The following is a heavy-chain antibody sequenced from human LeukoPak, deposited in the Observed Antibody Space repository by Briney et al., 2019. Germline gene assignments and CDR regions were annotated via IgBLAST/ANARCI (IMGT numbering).Heavy chain of an antibody. J-gene: IGHJ4*02. CDR2: ISGSGDNT. CDR3: AKMKGHPLPKYYMDV. V-gene: IGHV3-23*01. CDR1: GFTFSGFA. Sequence: GGSLRLSCAASGFTFSGFAMSWVCRTPGKGLEWVSGISGSGDNTLYADSVKGRFTISRDNSKNTLCLEMNSLRAEDTAIYYCAKMKGHPLPKYYMDVWGQGTLVTVSS.